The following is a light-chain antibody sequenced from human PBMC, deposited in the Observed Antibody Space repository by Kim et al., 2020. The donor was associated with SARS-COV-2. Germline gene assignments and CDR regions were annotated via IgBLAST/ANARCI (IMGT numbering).Light chain of an antibody. Sequence: YPGERATLSCRASQSVSSMYLAWYQQKPGQAPRLLIYGASSRATGIPDRFSGSGSGTDFTLTISRLEPEDCAVYYCQQYENSPWTFVQGTKVDIK. J-gene: IGKJ1*01. CDR1: QSVSSMY. V-gene: IGKV3-20*01. CDR2: GAS. CDR3: QQYENSPWT.